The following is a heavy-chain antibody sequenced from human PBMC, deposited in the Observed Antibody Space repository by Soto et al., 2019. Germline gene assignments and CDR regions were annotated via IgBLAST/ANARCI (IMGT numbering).Heavy chain of an antibody. Sequence: GGSLRLSCAASGFTFSSYAMSWVRQAPGKGLEWVSAMSGSGGSTYYADSVKGRFTSSRDNSKNTLYLQMNSLRAEDTAVYYCAKVLGTQWYYYYGMDVWGQGTTVTVSS. V-gene: IGHV3-23*01. CDR3: AKVLGTQWYYYYGMDV. D-gene: IGHD7-27*01. J-gene: IGHJ6*02. CDR2: MSGSGGST. CDR1: GFTFSSYA.